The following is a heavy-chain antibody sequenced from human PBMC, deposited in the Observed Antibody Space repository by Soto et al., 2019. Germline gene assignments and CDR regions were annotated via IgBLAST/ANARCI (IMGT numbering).Heavy chain of an antibody. Sequence: QITLKESGPTLVKPTQTLTLTCTLSGFSLSTRGVGVGWIRQPPGNALEWLALIYWDDDKWYTPSLKSRLTITRDTSKNQVALTMTSMDPVDTATYYCSHRVVPYQYYFDYWGQGDLVTVSS. V-gene: IGHV2-5*02. J-gene: IGHJ4*02. CDR1: GFSLSTRGVG. CDR2: IYWDDDK. CDR3: SHRVVPYQYYFDY. D-gene: IGHD2-2*01.